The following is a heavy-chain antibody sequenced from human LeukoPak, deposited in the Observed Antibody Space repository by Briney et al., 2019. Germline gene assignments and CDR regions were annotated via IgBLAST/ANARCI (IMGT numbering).Heavy chain of an antibody. CDR1: GGSIRSSYYY. CDR2: IYDSGST. J-gene: IGHJ3*02. D-gene: IGHD3-10*01. V-gene: IGHV4-39*07. Sequence: PSETLSLTCTVSGGSIRSSYYYWGWIRQPPGKGLEWIGSIYDSGSTYYNPSLKSRVTISVDTSKNQFSLKLSSVTAADTAVYYCARARGFAFDIWGQGTMVTVSS. CDR3: ARARGFAFDI.